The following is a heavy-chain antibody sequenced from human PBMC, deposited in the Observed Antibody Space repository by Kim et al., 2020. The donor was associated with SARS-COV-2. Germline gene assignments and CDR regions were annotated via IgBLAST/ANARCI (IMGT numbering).Heavy chain of an antibody. Sequence: SETLSLTCAVYGGSFSGYYWSWIRQPPGKGLEWIGEINHSGSTNYNPSLKSRVTISVDTSKNQFSLKLSSVTAADTAVYYCARGDVWFGEFTFDYWGQGTLVTVSS. D-gene: IGHD3-10*01. CDR2: INHSGST. J-gene: IGHJ4*02. CDR3: ARGDVWFGEFTFDY. CDR1: GGSFSGYY. V-gene: IGHV4-34*01.